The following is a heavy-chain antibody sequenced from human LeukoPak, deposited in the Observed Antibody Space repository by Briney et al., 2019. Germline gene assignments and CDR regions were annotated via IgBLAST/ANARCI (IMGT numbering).Heavy chain of an antibody. CDR3: AREISGEGFDY. Sequence: PGGSLRLSCAASGFIFSSYGMHWVRQAPGKGLEWVANIKQDGSVKYYVDSVKGRFTISRDNAKNSLYLQMNSLRAEDTAVYYCAREISGEGFDYWGQGTLVTVSS. CDR2: IKQDGSVK. CDR1: GFIFSSYG. J-gene: IGHJ4*02. V-gene: IGHV3-7*01. D-gene: IGHD7-27*01.